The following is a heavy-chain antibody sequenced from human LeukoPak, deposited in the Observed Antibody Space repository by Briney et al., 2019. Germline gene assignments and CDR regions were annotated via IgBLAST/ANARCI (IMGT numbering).Heavy chain of an antibody. CDR3: AIWVATMTAGGPFDV. D-gene: IGHD2-21*02. J-gene: IGHJ4*02. CDR2: ISYDGSNK. V-gene: IGHV3-30*01. Sequence: GGTLRHSCAASGVTFSSYDLHWRRQTTDKGLEWVAVISYDGSNKYYADSVKGRFTISRDNSKNTLYLQMDSLRPEDTAVYYCAIWVATMTAGGPFDVWSQGTLVTVSS. CDR1: GVTFSSYD.